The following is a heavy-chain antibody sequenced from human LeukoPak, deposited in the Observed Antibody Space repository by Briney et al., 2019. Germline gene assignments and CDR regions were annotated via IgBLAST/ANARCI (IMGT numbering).Heavy chain of an antibody. V-gene: IGHV3-23*01. CDR3: AGDLDDPAIAAAGPNWFDP. J-gene: IGHJ5*02. CDR2: ISGSGGST. Sequence: PGGSLRLSCAASGFTFSSYAMSWVRQAPGKGLEWVSAISGSGGSTSYADSVKGRFTISRDNAKNTLYLQMNSLRAEDTAVYYCAGDLDDPAIAAAGPNWFDPWGQGTLVTVSS. CDR1: GFTFSSYA. D-gene: IGHD6-13*01.